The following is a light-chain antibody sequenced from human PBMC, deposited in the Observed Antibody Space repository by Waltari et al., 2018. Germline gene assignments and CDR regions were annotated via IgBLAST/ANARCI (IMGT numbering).Light chain of an antibody. CDR2: EVS. CDR3: MQSIQPPYT. Sequence: DIFMTQSPLALSVTPAHPASISFTSTQSLLHKDGKTYFYWSLQKLGQPPRLLIYEVSKRFSGVPDRFSGRGAGTDVNLEIKWVEAEDVGVYYCMQSIQPPYTFGQGTKLAL. CDR1: QSLLHKDGKTY. V-gene: IGKV2D-29*01. J-gene: IGKJ2*01.